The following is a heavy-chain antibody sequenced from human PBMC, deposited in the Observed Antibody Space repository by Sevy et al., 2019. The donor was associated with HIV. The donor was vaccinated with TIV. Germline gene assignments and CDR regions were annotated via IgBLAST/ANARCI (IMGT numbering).Heavy chain of an antibody. J-gene: IGHJ4*02. CDR1: GFTFSSYA. CDR2: ISYDGSNK. CDR3: ARDQGAVVIVAATLFEY. D-gene: IGHD2-15*01. V-gene: IGHV3-30*04. Sequence: GGSLRLSCKPSGFTFSSYAMHWVRQAPGKGLEWVAVISYDGSNKYYADSVKGRFTISRDNSKNTLYLEMNSLRTEDTAVYYCARDQGAVVIVAATLFEYWGQGTLVTVSS.